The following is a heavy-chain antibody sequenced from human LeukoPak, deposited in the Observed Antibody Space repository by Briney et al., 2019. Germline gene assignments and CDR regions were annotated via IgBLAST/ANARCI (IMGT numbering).Heavy chain of an antibody. V-gene: IGHV3-48*03. CDR2: ISSSGNTI. CDR1: GFTFSSYE. D-gene: IGHD1-26*01. Sequence: GGSLRLSCAASGFTFSSYEMNWVRQAPGKGLEWVSYISSSGNTIYYADSVKGRFTISRDNAKNSLYLQMNSLRAEDTAVYYCASTWELLDYWGQGTLVTVSS. CDR3: ASTWELLDY. J-gene: IGHJ4*02.